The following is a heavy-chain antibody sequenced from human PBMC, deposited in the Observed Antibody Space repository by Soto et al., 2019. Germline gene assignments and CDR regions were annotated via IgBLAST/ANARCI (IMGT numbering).Heavy chain of an antibody. CDR2: VKSKADGAYG. CDR1: YFPFNNAS. J-gene: IGHJ4*01. Sequence: PLRHSCTASYFPFNNASINCDITNPFNLLEWVGRVKSKADGAYGDYDVHVKGRFVVSRDDSKDIVYLQMKSLKIEDIGVYYCTTDSRTTLAEIRFEYWGHGTQVTVSS. V-gene: IGHV3-15*07. CDR3: TTDSRTTLAEIRFEY. D-gene: IGHD1-26*01.